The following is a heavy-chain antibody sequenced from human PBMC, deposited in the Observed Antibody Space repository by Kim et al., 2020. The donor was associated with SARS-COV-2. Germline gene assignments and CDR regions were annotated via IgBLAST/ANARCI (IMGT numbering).Heavy chain of an antibody. CDR3: ARIPAPYYYDSSGYYDY. CDR2: ISSSSSYI. J-gene: IGHJ4*02. V-gene: IGHV3-21*01. D-gene: IGHD3-22*01. Sequence: GGSLRLSCAASGFTFSSYSMNWVRQAPGKGLEWVSSISSSSSYIYYADSVKGRFTISRDNAKNSLYLQMNSLRAEDTAVYYCARIPAPYYYDSSGYYDYWGQGTLVTVSS. CDR1: GFTFSSYS.